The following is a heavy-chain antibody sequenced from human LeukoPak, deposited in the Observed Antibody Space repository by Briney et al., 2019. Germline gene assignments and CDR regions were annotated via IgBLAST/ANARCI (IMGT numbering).Heavy chain of an antibody. CDR3: AKDLGGGAAAGPPLDY. D-gene: IGHD6-13*01. CDR2: ISSSGTYI. CDR1: GFTFSNYS. Sequence: GGSLRLSCAASGFTFSNYSMTWVRQAPGKGLEWVSFISSSGTYIYYADSVKGRFAISRDNAKNSLYLQMNSLRAEDTAVYYCAKDLGGGAAAGPPLDYWGQGTLVTVSS. V-gene: IGHV3-21*06. J-gene: IGHJ4*02.